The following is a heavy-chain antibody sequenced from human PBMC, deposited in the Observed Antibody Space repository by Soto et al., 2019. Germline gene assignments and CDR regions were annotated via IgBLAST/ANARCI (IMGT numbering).Heavy chain of an antibody. D-gene: IGHD3-10*01. Sequence: GSLRLSCAACGFTFNNYAMTWVRQAPGKGLEWVSAISGGGDTTSYADSVKGRFSVSRDGSKHTRYLQMSSLRAEDTALYYCAKGRGGSGSLTPRVDFWGQGTLVTVSS. J-gene: IGHJ4*02. CDR2: ISGGGDTT. CDR1: GFTFNNYA. V-gene: IGHV3-23*01. CDR3: AKGRGGSGSLTPRVDF.